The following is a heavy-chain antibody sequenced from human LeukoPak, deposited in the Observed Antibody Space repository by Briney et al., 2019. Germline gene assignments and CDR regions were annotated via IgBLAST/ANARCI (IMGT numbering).Heavy chain of an antibody. CDR1: GYTFNNYG. Sequence: ASVKVSCKTSGYTFNNYGVTWVRQAPGKGLEWMGWISGYNGYTNYAQKVQGRVTMTIDSSASTAYMELRSLTSDDTAVYYCARSGTKFGEFSDWFDPWGQGTLVTVSS. V-gene: IGHV1-18*01. CDR3: ARSGTKFGEFSDWFDP. J-gene: IGHJ5*02. D-gene: IGHD3-10*01. CDR2: ISGYNGYT.